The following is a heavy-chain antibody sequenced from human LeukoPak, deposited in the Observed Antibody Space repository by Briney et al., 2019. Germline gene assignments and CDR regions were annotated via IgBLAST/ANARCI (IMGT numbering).Heavy chain of an antibody. J-gene: IGHJ4*02. V-gene: IGHV3-15*01. CDR2: IKSKTDGETT. CDR3: TTGGGGSWYFDY. Sequence: GGSLRLSCVASGFTFSNAWMSWVRQAPGKGLEWVGRIKSKTDGETTDYAAPVKGRFTISRDDSKNTLYLQMNSLKTEDTAVYYCTTGGGGSWYFDYWGQGTLVTVSS. CDR1: GFTFSNAW. D-gene: IGHD6-13*01.